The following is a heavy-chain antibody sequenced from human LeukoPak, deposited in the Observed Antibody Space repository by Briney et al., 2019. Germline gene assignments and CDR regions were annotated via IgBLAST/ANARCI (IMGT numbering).Heavy chain of an antibody. V-gene: IGHV4-34*01. J-gene: IGHJ4*02. CDR3: ARGYFPRMYSSSWYVN. Sequence: GGSXXSYYXXXXXQXPGXXXXWIGEINHSGSTNYNPSLKSRVTISVDTSKNQFSLKLSSVTAADTAVYYCARGYFPRMYSSSWYVNWGQGTLVTVSS. CDR2: INHSGST. CDR1: GGSXXSYY. D-gene: IGHD6-13*01.